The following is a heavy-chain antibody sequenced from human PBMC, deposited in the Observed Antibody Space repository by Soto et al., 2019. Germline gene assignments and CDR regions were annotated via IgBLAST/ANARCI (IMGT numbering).Heavy chain of an antibody. CDR1: GGPVSSSSYC. Sequence: DTRLLTFTVSGGPVSSSSYCWGWVRQPPGKGLEWIGSVYYSGSTYHNPSLESRVTISVDKSKNQFSLRLMSLSAADTAVYYCGRLEGLATISYYFDYWGQGALVTVSS. D-gene: IGHD3-9*01. CDR3: GRLEGLATISYYFDY. V-gene: IGHV4-39*01. J-gene: IGHJ4*02. CDR2: VYYSGST.